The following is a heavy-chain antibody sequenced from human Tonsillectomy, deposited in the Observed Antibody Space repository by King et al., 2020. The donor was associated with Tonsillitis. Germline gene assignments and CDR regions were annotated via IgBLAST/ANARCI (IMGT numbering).Heavy chain of an antibody. CDR1: GFTFSSYA. J-gene: IGHJ4*02. V-gene: IGHV3-30-3*02. D-gene: IGHD2-21*02. Sequence: QEQLVQSGGGMVQAGKSLRLSCAASGFTFSSYAMHWVRQAPGKGLKWVALISYDGSNEKYADSVKGRFTISRDNSKNTLYLQMNSLRPEDTAVYFCAKDFGLLWYLGGDSFPARGFWGQGTLVTVSS. CDR3: AKDFGLLWYLGGDSFPARGF. CDR2: ISYDGSNE.